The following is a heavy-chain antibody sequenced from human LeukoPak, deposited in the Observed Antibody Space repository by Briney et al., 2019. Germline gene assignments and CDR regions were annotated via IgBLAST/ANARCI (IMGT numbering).Heavy chain of an antibody. CDR1: GGSFSGYC. Sequence: SETLSLTCAVYGGSFSGYCWSWIRQPPGKGLEWMGEINLSGSTNHNPSLKSRVTISVDTSNSKVSLKLSSVTDADTAVYYRARGQTLPTTVTTIYYYYYGIDVWGQGTTVTVSS. J-gene: IGHJ6*02. V-gene: IGHV4-34*01. D-gene: IGHD4-17*01. CDR2: INLSGST. CDR3: ARGQTLPTTVTTIYYYYYGIDV.